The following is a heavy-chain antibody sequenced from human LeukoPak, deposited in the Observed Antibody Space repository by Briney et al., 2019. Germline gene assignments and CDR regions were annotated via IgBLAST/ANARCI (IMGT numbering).Heavy chain of an antibody. D-gene: IGHD3-10*01. CDR1: GGSISSYY. CDR2: IYYSGST. V-gene: IGHV4-59*01. CDR3: ARVPYGSGSPFDY. J-gene: IGHJ4*02. Sequence: PSETLSLTCTVSGGSISSYYWSWIWQPPGKGLEWIGYIYYSGSTNYNPSLKSRVTISVDTSKNQFSLKLSSVTAADTAVYYCARVPYGSGSPFDYWGQGTLVTVSS.